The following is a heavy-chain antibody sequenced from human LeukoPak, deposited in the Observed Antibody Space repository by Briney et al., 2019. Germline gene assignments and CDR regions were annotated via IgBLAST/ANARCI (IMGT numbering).Heavy chain of an antibody. D-gene: IGHD1-14*01. CDR1: GGSFSGYY. CDR2: INHSGST. Sequence: SETLSLTCAVYGGSFSGYYWSWIRQPPGKGLEWIGEINHSGSTNYNPSLKSRVTISVDTSKNQFSLKLSSVTAADTAVYYCASHLTTRYYYMDVWGKGTTVTVSS. CDR3: ASHLTTRYYYMDV. V-gene: IGHV4-34*01. J-gene: IGHJ6*03.